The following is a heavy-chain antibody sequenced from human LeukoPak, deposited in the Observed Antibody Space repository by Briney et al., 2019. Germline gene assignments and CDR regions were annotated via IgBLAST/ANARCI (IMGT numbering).Heavy chain of an antibody. V-gene: IGHV3-7*01. CDR1: GFTFSSYW. CDR3: AELGITMIGGV. Sequence: GGSLRLSCAASGFTFSSYWMRWVRQAPGKGLELVANIRQGGSEKYYVDSVQGRFTISRDNAKNSLYLQMNSLRAEDTAVYYCAELGITMIGGVWGKGTTVTISS. CDR2: IRQGGSEK. J-gene: IGHJ6*04. D-gene: IGHD3-10*02.